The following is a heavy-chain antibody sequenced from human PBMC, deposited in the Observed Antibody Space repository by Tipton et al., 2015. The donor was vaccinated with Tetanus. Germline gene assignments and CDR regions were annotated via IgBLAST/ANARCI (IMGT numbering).Heavy chain of an antibody. V-gene: IGHV3-7*01. CDR1: GFTFSSYG. CDR2: IKQDGSAL. CDR3: ARDMDY. J-gene: IGHJ4*02. Sequence: SLRLSCAASGFTFSSYGMTWVRQAPGKGLEWVANIKQDGSALYYVESVKGRFTFSRDNAENSLYLQVNTLRVEDTAVYYCARDMDYWGQGTLVTVSS.